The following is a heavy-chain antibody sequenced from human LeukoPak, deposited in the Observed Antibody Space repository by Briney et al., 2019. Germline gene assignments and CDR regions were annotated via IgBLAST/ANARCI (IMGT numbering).Heavy chain of an antibody. V-gene: IGHV3-74*01. J-gene: IGHJ4*02. Sequence: QSGGSLRLSCAASGFTFSSYWMHWVRQAPGKGLEWVSRVNNDGSSTTYADSVKGRFTISRDNAKNTLCLQMNSLRAEDTAVYYCAREYVTGTDLFDYWGQGTLVTVSS. CDR1: GFTFSSYW. CDR3: AREYVTGTDLFDY. CDR2: VNNDGSST. D-gene: IGHD1-1*01.